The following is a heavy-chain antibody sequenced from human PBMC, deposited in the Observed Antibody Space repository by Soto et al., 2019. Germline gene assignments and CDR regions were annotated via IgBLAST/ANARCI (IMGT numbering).Heavy chain of an antibody. Sequence: ASVKVSCKASGYTFTSYDINWVRQATGQGLEWMGWMNPNSGNTAYSQKFQGRVTITTDTSASTAYMELSSLRSEDTAVYYCAREGSTYGSTFDYWGQGTLVTVSS. D-gene: IGHD3-10*01. J-gene: IGHJ4*02. CDR1: GYTFTSYD. CDR3: AREGSTYGSTFDY. CDR2: MNPNSGNT. V-gene: IGHV1-8*01.